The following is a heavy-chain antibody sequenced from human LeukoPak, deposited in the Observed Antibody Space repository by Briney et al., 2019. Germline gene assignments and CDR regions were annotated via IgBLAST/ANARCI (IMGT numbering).Heavy chain of an antibody. CDR2: IYYSGST. CDR3: ARGPNYVWGSYRYFDY. J-gene: IGHJ4*02. Sequence: SETLSLTCTVSGGSISSSYYYWSWIRQPPGKGLEWIGYIYYSGSTYYNPSLKSRVTISVDTSKNQFSVKVNSVTAADTAVYYCARGPNYVWGSYRYFDYWGQGTLVTVSS. D-gene: IGHD3-16*02. CDR1: GGSISSSYYY. V-gene: IGHV4-30-4*01.